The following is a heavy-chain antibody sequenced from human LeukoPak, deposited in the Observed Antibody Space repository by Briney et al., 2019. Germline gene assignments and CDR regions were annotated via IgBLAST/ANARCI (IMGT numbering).Heavy chain of an antibody. J-gene: IGHJ1*01. D-gene: IGHD4-17*01. CDR3: AKEMDYGDYVSGYFQH. Sequence: GGSLRLSCAASGFTFSSYAMSWVRQAPGKGLERVSAISGSGGSTYYADSVKGRFTISRDNSKNTLYLQMNSLRAEDTAVYYCAKEMDYGDYVSGYFQHWGQGTLVTVSS. CDR1: GFTFSSYA. V-gene: IGHV3-23*01. CDR2: ISGSGGST.